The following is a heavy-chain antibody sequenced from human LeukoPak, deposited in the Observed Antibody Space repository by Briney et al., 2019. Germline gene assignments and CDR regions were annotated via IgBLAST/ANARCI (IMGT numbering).Heavy chain of an antibody. CDR3: ALFPGQGY. V-gene: IGHV3-30*14. CDR1: GFTFSSYA. Sequence: PGGPLRLSCAASGFTFSSYAMHWVRQAPGKGLEWVAVISCDGSNKYYADSGKGRFTLSRDNVKNTVYLQMNSLRAGDTAIYDCALFPGQGYWGLGTLVTASS. J-gene: IGHJ4*02. CDR2: ISCDGSNK. D-gene: IGHD3-10*02.